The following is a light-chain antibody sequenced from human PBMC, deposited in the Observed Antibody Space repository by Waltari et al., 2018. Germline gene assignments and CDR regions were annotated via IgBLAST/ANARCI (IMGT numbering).Light chain of an antibody. CDR2: NNN. V-gene: IGLV1-40*01. CDR3: QSFDSGLPYV. CDR1: RSNIGAGYD. Sequence: QSVLAQPPSVSGAPGQRVTTSCTGTRSNIGAGYDVPWYQQLPGTAPKLLIYNNNHRPSGVPDRFSGSKSDTSAALAITGLQAEDEAHYYCQSFDSGLPYVFGTGTKVTIL. J-gene: IGLJ1*01.